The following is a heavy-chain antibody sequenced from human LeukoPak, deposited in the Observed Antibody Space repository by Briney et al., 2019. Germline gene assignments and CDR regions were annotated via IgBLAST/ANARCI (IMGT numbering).Heavy chain of an antibody. CDR3: ARDLWETYYYGMDV. J-gene: IGHJ6*02. Sequence: GGSLRLSCVASGFSFSSYSMNRVRQAPGKGLEWVSYVSFSSRTIYYADSVKGRFTISRNNAANSLYLQMNSLRDEDTGVYFCARDLWETYYYGMDVWGQGTTVTVSS. D-gene: IGHD1-26*01. CDR1: GFSFSSYS. V-gene: IGHV3-48*02. CDR2: VSFSSRTI.